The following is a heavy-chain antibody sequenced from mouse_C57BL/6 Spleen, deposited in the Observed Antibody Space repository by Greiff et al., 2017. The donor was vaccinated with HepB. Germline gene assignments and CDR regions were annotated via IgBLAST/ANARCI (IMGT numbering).Heavy chain of an antibody. V-gene: IGHV1-53*01. CDR2: INPSNGGT. D-gene: IGHD1-1*01. CDR3: ARERITTDPHYYAMDY. Sequence: QVQLQQPGTELVKPGASVKLSCKASGYTFTSYWMHWVKQRPGQGLEWIGNINPSNGGTNYNEKFKSKATLTVDKSSSTAYMQLSSLTSEDSAVYYCARERITTDPHYYAMDYWGQGTSVTVSS. CDR1: GYTFTSYW. J-gene: IGHJ4*01.